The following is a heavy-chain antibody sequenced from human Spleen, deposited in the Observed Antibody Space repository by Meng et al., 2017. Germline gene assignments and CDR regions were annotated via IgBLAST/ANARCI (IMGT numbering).Heavy chain of an antibody. V-gene: IGHV4-34*01. CDR3: ASQVFSGLNWFGP. J-gene: IGHJ5*02. CDR1: GGSFSGYY. D-gene: IGHD3-10*01. CDR2: INHSGST. Sequence: QVQLEEWGPGLVTPSATLSLTCAVYGGSFSGYYWSWIRQPPGKGLEWIGEINHSGSTNYNPSLKSRVTISVDTSKNQFSLKLSSVTAADTAVYYCASQVFSGLNWFGPWGQGTLVTVSS.